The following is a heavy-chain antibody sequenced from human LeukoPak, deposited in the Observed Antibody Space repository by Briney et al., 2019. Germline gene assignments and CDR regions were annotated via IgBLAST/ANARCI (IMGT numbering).Heavy chain of an antibody. V-gene: IGHV3-23*01. J-gene: IGHJ6*02. Sequence: HGGSLRLSCAASGFTFSSYAMSWVRQAPGKGLEWVSAISGSGGSTYYADSVKGRFTISRDNSKNTLYLQMNSLRAEDTAVYYCAKDMVRGVIISDYYYGMDVWGQGTTVTVSS. D-gene: IGHD3-10*01. CDR1: GFTFSSYA. CDR3: AKDMVRGVIISDYYYGMDV. CDR2: ISGSGGST.